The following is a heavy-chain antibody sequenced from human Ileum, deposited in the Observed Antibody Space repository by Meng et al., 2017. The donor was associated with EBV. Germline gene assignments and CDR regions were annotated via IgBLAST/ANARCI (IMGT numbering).Heavy chain of an antibody. Sequence: QRQMACRGQVKTSAALSLTSACSGYSSSTTNWWGWIRQPPGKGLEWIGHIYYSGTTYNNPSLKSRVTMSIDPSKNQFSLKLSSVTAVDTAVYYCARNSESGSYIDYWGLGTLVTVSS. J-gene: IGHJ4*02. CDR1: GYSSSTTNW. CDR2: IYYSGTT. V-gene: IGHV4-28*01. D-gene: IGHD1-26*01. CDR3: ARNSESGSYIDY.